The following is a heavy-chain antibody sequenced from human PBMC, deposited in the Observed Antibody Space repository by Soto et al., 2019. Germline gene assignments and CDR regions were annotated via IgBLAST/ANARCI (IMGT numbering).Heavy chain of an antibody. Sequence: SETLSLTCTVSGGSISSYYWSWTRQPPGKGLEWIAYIYYSGSTEYNPSLKSRVTISVDTSKNQFSLKLSSVTAADTAVYYCARRYRGALAYWSQGNLVTVSS. CDR3: ARRYRGALAY. V-gene: IGHV4-59*08. D-gene: IGHD2-15*01. CDR1: GGSISSYY. CDR2: IYYSGST. J-gene: IGHJ4*02.